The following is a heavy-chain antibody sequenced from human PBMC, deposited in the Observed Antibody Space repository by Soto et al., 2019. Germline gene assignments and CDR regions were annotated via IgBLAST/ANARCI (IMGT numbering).Heavy chain of an antibody. CDR2: ISYDGSNK. Sequence: GGSLRLSCAASGFTFSSYGMHWVRQAPGKGLEWVAVISYDGSNKYYADSVKGRFTISRENSKNTLYLQMNSLRAEDTAVYYCAKDPMPPSALPAAMRDYYYGMDVWGQGTTVTVSS. D-gene: IGHD2-2*01. CDR3: AKDPMPPSALPAAMRDYYYGMDV. V-gene: IGHV3-30*18. J-gene: IGHJ6*02. CDR1: GFTFSSYG.